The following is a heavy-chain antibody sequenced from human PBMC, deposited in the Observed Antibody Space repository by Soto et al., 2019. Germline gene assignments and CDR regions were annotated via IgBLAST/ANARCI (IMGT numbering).Heavy chain of an antibody. CDR1: GYTFTSYG. Sequence: ASVKVSCKASGYTFTSYGISWVRQAPGQGLEWMGWISAYNGNTNYAQKLQGRVTMTTDTSTSTAYMELRSLRSDDTAVYYCARTVGYCSGGICYEFVSYYYYYLDVWGKGTTVTVSS. J-gene: IGHJ6*03. V-gene: IGHV1-18*01. CDR3: ARTVGYCSGGICYEFVSYYYYYLDV. D-gene: IGHD2-15*01. CDR2: ISAYNGNT.